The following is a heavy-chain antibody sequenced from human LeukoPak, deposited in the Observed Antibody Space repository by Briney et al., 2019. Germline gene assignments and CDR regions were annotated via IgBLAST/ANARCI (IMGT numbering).Heavy chain of an antibody. J-gene: IGHJ4*02. CDR3: ARGGREFDY. Sequence: SETLSLTCAVSGGSISSGGYSWSWIRQPPGKGLEWIGYINHSGSTNYNPSLKSRVTISVDTSKNQFSLKLSSVTAADTAVYYCARGGREFDYWGQGTLVTVSS. V-gene: IGHV4-30-2*01. CDR2: INHSGST. CDR1: GGSISSGGYS. D-gene: IGHD3-10*01.